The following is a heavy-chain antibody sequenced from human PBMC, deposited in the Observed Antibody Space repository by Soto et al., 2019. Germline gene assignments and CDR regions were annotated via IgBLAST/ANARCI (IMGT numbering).Heavy chain of an antibody. D-gene: IGHD3-16*02. CDR1: GGSISSYY. CDR3: ARQRAPGGVIVVDY. J-gene: IGHJ4*02. Sequence: SETLSLTCTVSGGSISSYYWSWIRQPPGKGLEWIGYIYYSGSTNYNPSLKSRVTISVDTSKNQFSLKLSSVTAADTAVYYCARQRAPGGVIVVDYWGQGTLVTVSS. V-gene: IGHV4-59*08. CDR2: IYYSGST.